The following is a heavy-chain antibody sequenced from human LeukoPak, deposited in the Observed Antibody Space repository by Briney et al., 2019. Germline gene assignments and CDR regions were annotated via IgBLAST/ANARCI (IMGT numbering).Heavy chain of an antibody. CDR3: AKSNDYVWGSYRAPFDY. V-gene: IGHV3-21*06. CDR1: GFTFSSYG. D-gene: IGHD3-16*02. Sequence: GGSLRLSCAASGFTFSSYGMNWVRQAPGKGLEWVSLISSSSSYIYYADSVKGRFTISRDNAKNSLYLQMNSLRVEDTAIYYCAKSNDYVWGSYRAPFDYWGQGTLVTVSS. CDR2: ISSSSSYI. J-gene: IGHJ4*02.